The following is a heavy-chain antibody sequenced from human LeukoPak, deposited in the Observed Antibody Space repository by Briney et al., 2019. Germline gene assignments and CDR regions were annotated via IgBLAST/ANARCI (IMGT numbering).Heavy chain of an antibody. Sequence: SVKVSCKASGGTFSSYAISWVRQAPGQGLEWMGRIIPILGIANYAQKFQGRVTITADKSTSTAYMELSGLRSEDTAVYYCARDSPPTLWFGEYSSDPWGQGTLVTVSS. CDR3: ARDSPPTLWFGEYSSDP. D-gene: IGHD3-10*01. J-gene: IGHJ5*02. CDR1: GGTFSSYA. V-gene: IGHV1-69*04. CDR2: IIPILGIA.